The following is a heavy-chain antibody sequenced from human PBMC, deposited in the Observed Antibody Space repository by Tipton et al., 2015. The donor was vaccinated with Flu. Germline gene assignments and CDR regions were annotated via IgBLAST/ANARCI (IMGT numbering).Heavy chain of an antibody. CDR3: ARVGAVTMVRGLAFDAFDI. V-gene: IGHV4-59*07. CDR1: GDSITGYY. CDR2: FYHTGDT. D-gene: IGHD3-10*01. Sequence: TLSLTCSVSGDSITGYYWSWIRQSPGKGLEWIGYFYHTGDTNYNPSLASRVTISVDMSTNQLSLHLRSVTAADTAVYYCARVGAVTMVRGLAFDAFDIWGLGTMVAVSS. J-gene: IGHJ3*02.